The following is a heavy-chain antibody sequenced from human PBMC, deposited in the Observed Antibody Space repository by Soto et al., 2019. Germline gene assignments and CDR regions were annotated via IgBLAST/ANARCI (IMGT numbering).Heavy chain of an antibody. V-gene: IGHV6-1*01. D-gene: IGHD1-1*01. Sequence: SQTLSLTCAISGDSVSTSGASWNLIRQSPSRGLEWLGRTYYRSKWYHEYAGSLKGRVTINPDTSKNHFSLQVNSVTPEDTAVYYCTRVTTSVRGMDVWGQGTTVTVYS. CDR1: GDSVSTSGAS. CDR2: TYYRSKWYH. J-gene: IGHJ6*02. CDR3: TRVTTSVRGMDV.